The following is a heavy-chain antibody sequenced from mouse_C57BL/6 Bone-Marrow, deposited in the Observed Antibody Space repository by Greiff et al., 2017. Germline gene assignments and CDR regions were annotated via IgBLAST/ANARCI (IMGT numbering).Heavy chain of an antibody. J-gene: IGHJ3*01. CDR1: GYTFTSYG. D-gene: IGHD2-4*01. V-gene: IGHV1-81*01. CDR3: ARGKDYYDYLAWFAY. Sequence: QVQLQQSGAELARPGASVKLSCKASGYTFTSYGISWVKQRTGQGLEWIGELYPRSGNTYYNEKFKGKATLTADKSSSTAYMELRSLTSEDSAVYFCARGKDYYDYLAWFAYWGQGTLVTVSA. CDR2: LYPRSGNT.